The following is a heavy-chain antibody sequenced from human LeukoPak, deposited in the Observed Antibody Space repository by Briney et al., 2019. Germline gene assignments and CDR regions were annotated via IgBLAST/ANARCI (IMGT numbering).Heavy chain of an antibody. CDR2: INHSGST. Sequence: SGTLSLTCTVSGYSISSGYYWAWIRQPPGKGLEWIGEINHSGSTNYNPSLKSRVTISVDTSKNQFSLKLSSVTAADTAVYYCARDRGSSGNNYYFDYWGQGTLVIVSS. J-gene: IGHJ4*02. CDR3: ARDRGSSGNNYYFDY. V-gene: IGHV4-38-2*02. D-gene: IGHD6-19*01. CDR1: GYSISSGYY.